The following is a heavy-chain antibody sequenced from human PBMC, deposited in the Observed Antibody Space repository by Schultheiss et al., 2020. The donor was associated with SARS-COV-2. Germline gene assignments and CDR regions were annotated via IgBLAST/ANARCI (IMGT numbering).Heavy chain of an antibody. Sequence: GGSLRLSCAASGFTVSSNYMSWVRQAPGKGLEWVSVIYSGGSTYYADSVKGRFTISRDNSKNTLYLQMNSLRAEDTAVYYCARETYSSSWYSDYWGQGTLVTVSS. V-gene: IGHV3-53*01. J-gene: IGHJ4*02. CDR3: ARETYSSSWYSDY. CDR1: GFTVSSNY. D-gene: IGHD6-13*01. CDR2: IYSGGST.